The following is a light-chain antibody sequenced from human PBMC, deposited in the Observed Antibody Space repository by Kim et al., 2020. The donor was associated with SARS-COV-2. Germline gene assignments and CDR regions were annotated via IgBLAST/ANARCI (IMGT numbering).Light chain of an antibody. CDR1: QSVRSDY. V-gene: IGKV3-20*01. J-gene: IGKJ1*01. Sequence: KRATLSCRASQSVRSDYLAWYQQKPGQAPRLLIYGTSSRATGIPDRFSGSGSGTDFTLTITRLEPEDFAVYYCQQYSSSPATFGQGTKVEVK. CDR3: QQYSSSPAT. CDR2: GTS.